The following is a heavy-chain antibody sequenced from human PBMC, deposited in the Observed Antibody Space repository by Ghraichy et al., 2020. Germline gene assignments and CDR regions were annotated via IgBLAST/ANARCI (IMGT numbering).Heavy chain of an antibody. J-gene: IGHJ2*01. Sequence: GSLRLSCAVSGFTVSSNFMSWVRQAPGKGLEWVSVIYSGGSTYYADSVKGRFTISRDNSKNTLYLQMTSLRAEDTAVYYCARDTDYYGSGHLGYFDLWGRGTLVTVSS. D-gene: IGHD3-10*01. CDR3: ARDTDYYGSGHLGYFDL. V-gene: IGHV3-53*01. CDR2: IYSGGST. CDR1: GFTVSSNF.